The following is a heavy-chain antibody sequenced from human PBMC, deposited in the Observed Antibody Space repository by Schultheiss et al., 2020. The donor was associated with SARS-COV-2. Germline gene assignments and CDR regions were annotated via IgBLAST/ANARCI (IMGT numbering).Heavy chain of an antibody. V-gene: IGHV4-4*07. J-gene: IGHJ4*02. D-gene: IGHD3-22*01. CDR2: IYTSGST. CDR1: GGSIRSYY. CDR3: ARSRGDHYDSSGRYDY. Sequence: SETLSLTCTVSGGSIRSYYCSWIRQPAGKGLEWIGRIYTSGSTNYNPSLKSRVTMSVDTSKNQFSLKLSSVTAADTAVYYCARSRGDHYDSSGRYDYWGQGHLVTVSS.